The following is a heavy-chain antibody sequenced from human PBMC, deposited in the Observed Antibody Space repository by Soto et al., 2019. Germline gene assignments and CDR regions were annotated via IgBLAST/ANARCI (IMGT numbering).Heavy chain of an antibody. Sequence: ASVKVSCKASGYTFTGYYMHWVRQAPGQGLEWMGWINPNSGGTNYAQKFQGRVTMTRDTSISTVYMELSRLRSDDPAVYYCATVSSIVRGCKKAFDIWGPGTMVTVSS. D-gene: IGHD3-10*01. CDR3: ATVSSIVRGCKKAFDI. V-gene: IGHV1-2*02. CDR1: GYTFTGYY. CDR2: INPNSGGT. J-gene: IGHJ3*02.